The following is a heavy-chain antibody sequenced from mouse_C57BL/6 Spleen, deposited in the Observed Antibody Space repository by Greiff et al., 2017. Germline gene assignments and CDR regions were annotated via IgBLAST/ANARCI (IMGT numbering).Heavy chain of an antibody. Sequence: EVKLQESGAELVKPGASVKLSCTASGFNIKDYYMHWVKQRTEQGLEWIGRIDPEDGETKNAPKFQGKATITADTSSNTAYLQLSSLTSEDTAVYYCARELEGLITTVVDFDYWGQGTTLTVSS. V-gene: IGHV14-2*01. CDR1: GFNIKDYY. CDR2: IDPEDGET. CDR3: ARELEGLITTVVDFDY. J-gene: IGHJ2*01. D-gene: IGHD1-1*01.